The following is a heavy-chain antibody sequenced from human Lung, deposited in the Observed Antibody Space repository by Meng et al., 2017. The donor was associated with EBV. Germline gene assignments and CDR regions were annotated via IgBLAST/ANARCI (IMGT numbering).Heavy chain of an antibody. CDR2: VCYSGSA. Sequence: QGPLQESGPGVVKPSETVSLTCTVSGVFISTYYWSWIRQPPGKALEWIGYVCYSGSATYNPSLKSRVSMSVDTSTNQVSLKLSSVTAADTAVYHCARDLGGHSDYWGQGTLVTVSS. CDR1: GVFISTYY. J-gene: IGHJ4*02. D-gene: IGHD4-23*01. V-gene: IGHV4-59*01. CDR3: ARDLGGHSDY.